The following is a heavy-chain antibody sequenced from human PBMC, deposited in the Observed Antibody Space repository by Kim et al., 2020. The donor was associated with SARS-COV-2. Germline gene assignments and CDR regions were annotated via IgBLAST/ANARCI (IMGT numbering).Heavy chain of an antibody. Sequence: ASVKVSCKSSGYTFTSYGISWVRQAPGQGLEXXGWISXYNGXTNYAQKLQGRVTXXTDTXXSTAXXELXXXRSXXTAVXXCAXXXQGXXWF. J-gene: IGHJ5*01. V-gene: IGHV1-18*01. CDR2: ISXYNGXT. CDR3: AXXXQGXXWF. CDR1: GYTFTSYG.